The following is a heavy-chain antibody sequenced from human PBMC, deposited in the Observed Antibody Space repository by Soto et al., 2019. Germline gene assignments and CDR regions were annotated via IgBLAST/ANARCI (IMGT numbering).Heavy chain of an antibody. D-gene: IGHD3-22*01. CDR1: GGTFSTYT. J-gene: IGHJ5*02. CDR2: IIPLFGTA. Sequence: SVKVSCKASGGTFSTYTMTWVRQAPGQGLEWMGGIIPLFGTANYAQKFQGRVTITADESTSTVYMERSSLRSEDTAVYYCARSQDSSGYWNNCFDPWGQGTLVTVSS. CDR3: ARSQDSSGYWNNCFDP. V-gene: IGHV1-69*13.